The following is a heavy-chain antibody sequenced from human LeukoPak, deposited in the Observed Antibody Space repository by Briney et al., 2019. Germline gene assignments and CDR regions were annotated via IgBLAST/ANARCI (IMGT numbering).Heavy chain of an antibody. D-gene: IGHD3/OR15-3a*01. CDR2: IRNKVNSYTT. CDR1: GFTSSDHY. V-gene: IGHV3-72*01. CDR3: TTDLWDYSTGYFK. Sequence: GGSLRLSCVVSGFTSSDHYIDWARQAPGKGLEWVGRIRNKVNSYTTEYAASVKDRFTISRDDSKNSVWLQMNSLKTEDTAVYYCTTDLWDYSTGYFKWGQGTLVTVSS. J-gene: IGHJ4*02.